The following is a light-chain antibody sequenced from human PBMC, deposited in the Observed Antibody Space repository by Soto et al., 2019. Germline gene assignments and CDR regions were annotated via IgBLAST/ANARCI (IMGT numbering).Light chain of an antibody. V-gene: IGLV2-11*01. Sequence: QSALTQPRSVSGSPGQSVTISCTGASSHVGGYNYVSWYQQHPGKAPKLMIHDVIKRPSGVPDRFSGSKSDNTASLTISGLQAEDEADYYCCSYAGSYTWVFGGGTQLTVL. CDR1: SSHVGGYNY. CDR2: DVI. CDR3: CSYAGSYTWV. J-gene: IGLJ3*02.